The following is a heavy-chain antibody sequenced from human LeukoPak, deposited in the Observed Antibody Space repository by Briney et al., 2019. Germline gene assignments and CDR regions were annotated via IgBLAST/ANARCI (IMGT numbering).Heavy chain of an antibody. J-gene: IGHJ3*02. V-gene: IGHV4-39*07. CDR1: GGSISSSSYY. Sequence: PSETLSPTCIVSGGSISSSSYYWGWVRQPPGKGLEWIGSIYYSGSTYYSPSLQSRVTISVDTSKNQFSLKLSSVTAADTAVYYCARDPHNWNDGAGDVLAFDIWGQGTMVTVSS. D-gene: IGHD1-1*01. CDR2: IYYSGST. CDR3: ARDPHNWNDGAGDVLAFDI.